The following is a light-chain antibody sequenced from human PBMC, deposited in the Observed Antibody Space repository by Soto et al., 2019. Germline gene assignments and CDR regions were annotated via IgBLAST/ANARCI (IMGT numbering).Light chain of an antibody. Sequence: EIVVTQSPGTLSLSPGERATLSCRASQSVSRFAWYQQKPGQAPRLLISGASSRATGIPDRFSGSGSGTDFTLTISRLEPEDLALYYCQQCDISPYNFGQGTNLEIK. CDR3: QQCDISPYN. J-gene: IGKJ2*01. CDR1: QSVSR. CDR2: GAS. V-gene: IGKV3-20*01.